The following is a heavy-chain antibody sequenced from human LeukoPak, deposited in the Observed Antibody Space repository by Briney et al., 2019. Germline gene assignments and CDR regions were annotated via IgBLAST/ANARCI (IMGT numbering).Heavy chain of an antibody. V-gene: IGHV4-39*01. J-gene: IGHJ4*02. Sequence: PSEPLSLTCTVSGVSISSSNSYWRRIRQPPGKGLEWIGSIYYSGNTYYNASLKSQVSISIDTYKHQFSLRLTSVTAADTAVYYCARQTGSGLFILPGGQGTLVTVSS. CDR2: IYYSGNT. CDR3: ARQTGSGLFILP. CDR1: GVSISSSNSY. D-gene: IGHD3/OR15-3a*01.